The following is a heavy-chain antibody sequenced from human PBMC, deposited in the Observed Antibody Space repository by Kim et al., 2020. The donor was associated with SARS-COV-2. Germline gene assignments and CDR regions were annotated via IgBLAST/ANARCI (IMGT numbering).Heavy chain of an antibody. CDR3: ATAAHGTDPFHDYGVDV. CDR2: VIPIFGTT. Sequence: SVKVSCKAPGVTFTDYAFSWVRQAPGQGLAWMGGVIPIFGTTNHAQKFQGRLTISADKSTSTAYLELRGLRIDDTAVYYCATAAHGTDPFHDYGVDVWG. J-gene: IGHJ6*02. CDR1: GVTFTDYA. V-gene: IGHV1-69*06.